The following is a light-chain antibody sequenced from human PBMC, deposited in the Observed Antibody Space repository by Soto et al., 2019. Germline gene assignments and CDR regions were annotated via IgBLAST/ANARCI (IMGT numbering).Light chain of an antibody. CDR3: QQRSNWR. CDR2: DAS. V-gene: IGKV3-11*01. CDR1: QGVSSY. Sequence: EIVLTQSPATLSLSPGERATLSCRASQGVSSYLAWYQQKPGQAPRLLIYDASNRATGIPARFSGSGSGTDFTLTISSLEPEDFAVYYCQQRSNWRFGPGTKVDIK. J-gene: IGKJ3*01.